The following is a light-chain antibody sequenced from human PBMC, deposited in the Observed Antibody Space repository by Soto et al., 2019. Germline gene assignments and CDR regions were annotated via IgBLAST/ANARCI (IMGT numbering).Light chain of an antibody. J-gene: IGKJ1*01. Sequence: DIQMTQSPSTLSASVGDRVTITCRASQSISSWLAWYQQKPGKAPKLLIYKASSLESGVPSRFSGSGSGTEFTLTISSLQPDEFAAYYCQQYDLYPWTFGQGTKVEI. CDR3: QQYDLYPWT. V-gene: IGKV1-5*03. CDR1: QSISSW. CDR2: KAS.